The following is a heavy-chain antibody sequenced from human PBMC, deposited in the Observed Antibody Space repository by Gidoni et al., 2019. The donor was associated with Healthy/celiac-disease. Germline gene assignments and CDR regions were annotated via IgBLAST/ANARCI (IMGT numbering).Heavy chain of an antibody. V-gene: IGHV4-38-2*01. CDR1: GYSISSGYY. D-gene: IGHD3-22*01. CDR3: ARLEAVVIGVIDY. CDR2: IYHSGST. J-gene: IGHJ4*02. Sequence: QVQLQESGPGLVKPSETLSLTCAVSGYSISSGYYWGWIRQPPGKGLEWIGSIYHSGSTYYNPSLKSRVTISVDTSKNQFSLKLSSVTAADTAVYYCARLEAVVIGVIDYWGQGTLVTVSS.